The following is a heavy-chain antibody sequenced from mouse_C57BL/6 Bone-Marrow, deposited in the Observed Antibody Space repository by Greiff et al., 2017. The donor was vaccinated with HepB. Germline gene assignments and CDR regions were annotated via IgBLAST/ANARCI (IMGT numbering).Heavy chain of an antibody. CDR2: ISSGGSYT. D-gene: IGHD1-1*01. J-gene: IGHJ4*01. CDR3: AITTVVATEAMDY. Sequence: EVKLVESGGDLVKPGGSLKLSCAASGFTFSSYGMSWVRQTPDKRLEWVATISSGGSYTYYPDSVKGRFTISRDNAKNTLYLQMSSLKSEDTAMYYCAITTVVATEAMDYWGQGTSVTVSS. V-gene: IGHV5-6*02. CDR1: GFTFSSYG.